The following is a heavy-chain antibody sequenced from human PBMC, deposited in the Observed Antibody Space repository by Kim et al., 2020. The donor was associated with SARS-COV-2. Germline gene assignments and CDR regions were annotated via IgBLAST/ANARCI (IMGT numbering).Heavy chain of an antibody. CDR1: GGTFSSYA. D-gene: IGHD3-10*01. CDR3: ASRGIEYGSGSYYSRIHDYYYYYYGMDV. J-gene: IGHJ6*02. V-gene: IGHV1-69*13. Sequence: SVKVSCKASGGTFSSYAISWVRQAPGQGLEWMGGIIPIFGTANYAQKFQGRVTITADESTSTAYMELSSLRSEDTAVYYCASRGIEYGSGSYYSRIHDYYYYYYGMDVWGQGTTVTVSS. CDR2: IIPIFGTA.